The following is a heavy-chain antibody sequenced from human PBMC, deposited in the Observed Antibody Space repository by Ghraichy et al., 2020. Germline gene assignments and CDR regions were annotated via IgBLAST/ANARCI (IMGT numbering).Heavy chain of an antibody. D-gene: IGHD3-22*01. Sequence: SVKVSCKIARANVCSSATSFERVSPRQRREWKGGIIPIFGTANYAQKFQGRVTITADESTSTAYMELSSLRSEDTAVYYCARDRCYDSTDIWGQGTMVTVAS. V-gene: IGHV1-69*13. CDR3: ARDRCYDSTDI. CDR1: RANVCSSA. J-gene: IGHJ3*02. CDR2: IIPIFGTA.